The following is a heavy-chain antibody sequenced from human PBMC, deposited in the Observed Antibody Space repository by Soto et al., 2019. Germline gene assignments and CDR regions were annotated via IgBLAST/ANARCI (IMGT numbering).Heavy chain of an antibody. CDR2: IYYSGST. Sequence: QVQLQESGPGLVKPSQTLSLTCTVSGGSISSGGYYWSWIRQHPGKGLEWIGYIYYSGSTYYNPSPKSRVTISLDTSKNQYSLTLSSGTAADTAVYYCARSFGGAAAGPFDYWGQGTLVTVSS. J-gene: IGHJ4*02. CDR3: ARSFGGAAAGPFDY. D-gene: IGHD6-13*01. V-gene: IGHV4-31*03. CDR1: GGSISSGGYY.